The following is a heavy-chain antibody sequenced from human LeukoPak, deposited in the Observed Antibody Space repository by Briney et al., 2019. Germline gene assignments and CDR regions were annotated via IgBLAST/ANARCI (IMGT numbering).Heavy chain of an antibody. CDR1: GFTFRIYG. CDR2: IRSKANSYAT. V-gene: IGHV3-73*01. Sequence: GGSLRLSCAASGFTFRIYGIHWVRQAPGKGLEWVGRIRSKANSYATAYAASVKGRFTISRDDSKNTAYLQMNSLKTEDTAVYYCTRPSAVSYGYWGQGTLVTVSS. D-gene: IGHD6-19*01. CDR3: TRPSAVSYGY. J-gene: IGHJ4*02.